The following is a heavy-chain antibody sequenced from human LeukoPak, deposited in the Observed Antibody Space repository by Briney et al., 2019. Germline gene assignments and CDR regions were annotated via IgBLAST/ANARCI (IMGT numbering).Heavy chain of an antibody. CDR3: ARDALDLGYCSGGSCYSINDDWFDP. CDR1: GGTFSSYA. Sequence: SVKVSCKASGGTFSSYAISWVRQAPGQGLEWMGRIIPILGIANYAQKFQGRVTITADKSTSTAYMELSSLRSEDTAVYYCARDALDLGYCSGGSCYSINDDWFDPWGQGTLVTVSS. CDR2: IIPILGIA. J-gene: IGHJ5*02. D-gene: IGHD2-15*01. V-gene: IGHV1-69*04.